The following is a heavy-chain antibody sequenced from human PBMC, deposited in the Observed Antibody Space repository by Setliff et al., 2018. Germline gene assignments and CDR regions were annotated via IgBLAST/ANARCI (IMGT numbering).Heavy chain of an antibody. V-gene: IGHV5-10-1*01. Sequence: GESLKISCRGSEYSFIDYWISWVRQKPGGGLEWMGKVDPSDSYATYGPSFQSHVIISVDTSINTVYLQWSRLEASDSGSYYCARQFSGDPFDYWGQGTLVTVSS. D-gene: IGHD7-27*01. CDR3: ARQFSGDPFDY. J-gene: IGHJ4*02. CDR1: EYSFIDYW. CDR2: VDPSDSYA.